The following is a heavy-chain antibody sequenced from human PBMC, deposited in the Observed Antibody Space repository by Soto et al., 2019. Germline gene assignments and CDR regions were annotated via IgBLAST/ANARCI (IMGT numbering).Heavy chain of an antibody. CDR2: INYKGST. Sequence: SGTLSLTCSVSGDSISSGGHFWSWIRQRPGKGLEWIGYINYKGSTYYNPSLKSRVTISVDTSKNQFSLRLSSATAADTAVFYCARGPPLYSSSSGGCFDPWGQGTLVTVSS. V-gene: IGHV4-31*03. D-gene: IGHD6-6*01. CDR1: GDSISSGGHF. CDR3: ARGPPLYSSSSGGCFDP. J-gene: IGHJ5*02.